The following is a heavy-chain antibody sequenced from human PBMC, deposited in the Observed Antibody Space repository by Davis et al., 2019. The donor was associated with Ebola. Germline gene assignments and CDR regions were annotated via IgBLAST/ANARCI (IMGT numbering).Heavy chain of an antibody. V-gene: IGHV3-64D*06. J-gene: IGHJ6*03. CDR2: ISSNGGST. CDR1: GFTFSSYA. D-gene: IGHD2-8*01. Sequence: PGGSLRLSCSASGFTFSSYAMHWVRQAPGKGLEYVSAISSNGGSTYYADSVKGRFTISRDNSKNTLYLQMSSLRAEDTAVYYCAAFIIVLMVYANRHYYYYYMDVWGKGTTVTVSS. CDR3: AAFIIVLMVYANRHYYYYYMDV.